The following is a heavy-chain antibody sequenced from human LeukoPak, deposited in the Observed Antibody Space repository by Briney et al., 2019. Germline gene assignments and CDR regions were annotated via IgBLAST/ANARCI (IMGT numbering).Heavy chain of an antibody. V-gene: IGHV3-21*01. CDR2: ISSSSSYI. D-gene: IGHD3-9*01. CDR3: AIYILTGYYTDY. J-gene: IGHJ4*02. CDR1: GFTFSSYS. Sequence: GGSLRLPCAASGFTFSSYSMNWVPQAPGKGLEWVSSISSSSSYIYYADSVKGRFTISRDNAKNSLYLQMNSLRAEDTAVYYCAIYILTGYYTDYWGQGTLVTVSS.